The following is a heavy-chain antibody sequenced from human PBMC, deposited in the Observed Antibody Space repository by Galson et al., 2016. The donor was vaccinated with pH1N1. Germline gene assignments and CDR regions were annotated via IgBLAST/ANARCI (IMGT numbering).Heavy chain of an antibody. V-gene: IGHV1-69*05. CDR2: INPIFDTP. CDR1: GGPFTTYA. D-gene: IGHD3-16*01. J-gene: IGHJ5*02. CDR3: AKDGGIGGGSDP. Sequence: SVKVSCKAAGGPFTTYAITWLRQAPGQGLEWMGGINPIFDTPNYAQKFQGRLTITTDESTGTAYMELGSLTSVDTAIYYCAKDGGIGGGSDPWGQGTLVTVSS.